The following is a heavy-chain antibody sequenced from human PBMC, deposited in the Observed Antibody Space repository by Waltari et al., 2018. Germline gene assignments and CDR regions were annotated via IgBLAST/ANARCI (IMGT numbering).Heavy chain of an antibody. J-gene: IGHJ4*02. Sequence: QVQLVESGGGVVQPGRSLRLSCAASGFTFSSYAMHWVRQAPGKGLEWVAVISYDGSNKYYADSVKGRFTISRDNSKNTLYLQMNSLRAEDTAVYYCAREAIAVAGLFDYWGQGTLVTVSS. D-gene: IGHD6-19*01. V-gene: IGHV3-30*01. CDR1: GFTFSSYA. CDR3: AREAIAVAGLFDY. CDR2: ISYDGSNK.